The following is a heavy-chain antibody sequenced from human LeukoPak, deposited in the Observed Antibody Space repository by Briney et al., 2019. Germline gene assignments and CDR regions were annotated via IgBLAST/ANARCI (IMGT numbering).Heavy chain of an antibody. D-gene: IGHD3-16*02. Sequence: GESLQISCKGSGSIFTSYWIGWVRQLPGKGLEWMGIIYPGDSDTRYSPSFQGQVTISADKSISTAYLQWSSLKASDTAMYYCARVAFGGVIEPNWFDPWGQGTLVTVSS. CDR3: ARVAFGGVIEPNWFDP. J-gene: IGHJ5*02. CDR2: IYPGDSDT. V-gene: IGHV5-51*01. CDR1: GSIFTSYW.